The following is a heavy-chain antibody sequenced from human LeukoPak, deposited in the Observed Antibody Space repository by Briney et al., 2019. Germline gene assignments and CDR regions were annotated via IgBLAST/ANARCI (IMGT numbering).Heavy chain of an antibody. CDR1: GFTFSDYY. CDR2: ISSSSSTI. Sequence: GGSLRLSCAASGFTFSDYYMSWIRQAPGKGLEWVSYISSSSSTIYYADSVKGRFTISRDNAKNSLYLQMNSLRAEDTAVYYCARAIFFKEGTYYDFWSGQLNWFDPWGQGTLVTVSS. V-gene: IGHV3-11*01. CDR3: ARAIFFKEGTYYDFWSGQLNWFDP. J-gene: IGHJ5*02. D-gene: IGHD3-3*01.